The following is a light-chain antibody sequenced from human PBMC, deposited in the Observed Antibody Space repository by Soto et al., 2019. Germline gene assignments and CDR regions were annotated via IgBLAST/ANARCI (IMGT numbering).Light chain of an antibody. J-gene: IGKJ1*01. V-gene: IGKV2-28*01. CDR1: QSLLHSNGYNY. CDR3: MQALQIGWT. CDR2: LGS. Sequence: VMTQSPLSLPVTPGEPASISCRSSQSLLHSNGYNYLDWYLQKPGQSPQLLIYLGSHRASGVADRFSSSGSGTDFTLKISRVEAGDVGVYYCMQALQIGWTFGQGTKVEIK.